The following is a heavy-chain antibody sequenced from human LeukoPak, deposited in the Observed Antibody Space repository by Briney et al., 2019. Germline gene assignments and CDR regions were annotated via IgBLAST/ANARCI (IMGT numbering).Heavy chain of an antibody. CDR2: ITSGSNSI. J-gene: IGHJ4*02. Sequence: GGSLRISCSASGFTFNSYGMHWVRQAPGKGLEWVASITSGSNSIYYGDLVKGRFTISRDNGKNSLFLQMNSLRDEDTAVYYCTRASTCTTMGLSAPLDYWGQGTLVTVSA. CDR3: TRASTCTTMGLSAPLDY. D-gene: IGHD2-2*01. V-gene: IGHV3-21*06. CDR1: GFTFNSYG.